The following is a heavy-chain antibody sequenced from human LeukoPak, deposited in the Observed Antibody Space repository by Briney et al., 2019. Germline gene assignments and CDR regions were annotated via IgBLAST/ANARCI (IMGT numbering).Heavy chain of an antibody. D-gene: IGHD3-3*01. CDR1: RFYFTSFA. CDR2: ISGSGETT. J-gene: IGHJ6*02. Sequence: PGGSLRLSCAASRFYFTSFAMAWVRQAPGKGLEWVSAISGSGETTYYTESVKGRVIISRDNSNQILSLQMNSLRADDTAVYYCAKFGGDFWSGFDTINGMDVWSQGSVVNVS. V-gene: IGHV3-23*01. CDR3: AKFGGDFWSGFDTINGMDV.